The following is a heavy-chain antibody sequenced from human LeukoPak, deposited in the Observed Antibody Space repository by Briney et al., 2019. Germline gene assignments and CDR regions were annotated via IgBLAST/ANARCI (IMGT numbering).Heavy chain of an antibody. CDR1: GGTFSSYA. J-gene: IGHJ3*02. CDR3: ARDLGPHAFDI. Sequence: ASVKVSCKASGGTFSSYAISWVRQAPGQGLEWMGGIIPIFGTANYAQKFQGRVTITADKSTSTAYMELSSLRSEDTAVYYCARDLGPHAFDIWGQGTMVTVSS. V-gene: IGHV1-69*06. CDR2: IIPIFGTA. D-gene: IGHD3-16*01.